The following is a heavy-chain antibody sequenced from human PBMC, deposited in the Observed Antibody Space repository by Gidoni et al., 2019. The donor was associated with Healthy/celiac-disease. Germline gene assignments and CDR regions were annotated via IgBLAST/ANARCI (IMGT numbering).Heavy chain of an antibody. CDR2: IYTSGST. CDR3: ARDPGYSSGWVDWYFDR. V-gene: IGHV4-61*02. J-gene: IGHJ2*01. Sequence: QVQLQESGPGLVKPSQTLSLTCTVSGGSISSGSYYWSWIRQPAGKGLEWIGRIYTSGSTNYNPSLKSRVTISVDTSKNQFSRKLSSVTAADTAVYYCARDPGYSSGWVDWYFDRWGRGTLVTVSS. D-gene: IGHD6-19*01. CDR1: GGSISSGSYY.